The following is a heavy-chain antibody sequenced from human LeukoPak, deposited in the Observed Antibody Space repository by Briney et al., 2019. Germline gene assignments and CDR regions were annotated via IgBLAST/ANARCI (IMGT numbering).Heavy chain of an antibody. CDR1: GGSISSDGYY. D-gene: IGHD3-3*01. V-gene: IGHV4-30-2*01. J-gene: IGHJ5*02. CDR3: ARGWSGYSNWFDP. Sequence: SETLSLTCTVSGGSISSDGYYWSWIRQPPGKGLEWIGYIYHSGSTYYNPSLKSRVTISVDRSKNQFSLKLSSVTAADTAVYYCARGWSGYSNWFDPWGQGTLVTVSS. CDR2: IYHSGST.